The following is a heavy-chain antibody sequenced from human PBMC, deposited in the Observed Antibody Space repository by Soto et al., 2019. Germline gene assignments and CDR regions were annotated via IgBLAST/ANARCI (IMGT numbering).Heavy chain of an antibody. CDR3: ARVPVEIATIGYYYYYGMDV. D-gene: IGHD1-26*01. CDR2: IYYSWST. CDR1: GGSVSSGSYY. Sequence: PSETLSLTCTVSGGSVSSGSYYWSWIRQPPGKGLEWIGYIYYSWSTNYNPSLKGRVTISVDTSKNQYSRKLSAVTAADTAVYYCARVPVEIATIGYYYYYGMDVWGQGTTVTVSS. J-gene: IGHJ6*02. V-gene: IGHV4-61*01.